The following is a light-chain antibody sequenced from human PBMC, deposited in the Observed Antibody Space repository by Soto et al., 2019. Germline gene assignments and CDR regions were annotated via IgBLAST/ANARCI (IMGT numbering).Light chain of an antibody. CDR3: AAWDDSLSGWV. J-gene: IGLJ3*02. CDR2: RNN. Sequence: QSVLTQPPSASGTPGQRVTISCSGRSSNIGSNFVYWYQQFPGTAPKLLIYRNNQRPSGVPDRFSGSKSGTSASLAISGLPSEDEADYYCAAWDDSLSGWVFGGGTKLTVL. CDR1: SSNIGSNF. V-gene: IGLV1-47*01.